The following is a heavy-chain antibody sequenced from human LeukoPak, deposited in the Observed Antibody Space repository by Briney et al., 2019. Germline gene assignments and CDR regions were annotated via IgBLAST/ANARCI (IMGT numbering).Heavy chain of an antibody. J-gene: IGHJ4*02. CDR3: ARQGYYYGSGSHXRDXDY. CDR1: GYSFTSYW. D-gene: IGHD3-10*01. CDR2: IYPGDSDT. Sequence: GESLKISCKGSGYSFTSYWIGWVRQMPGKGLEWMGTIYPGDSDTRYSPSFQGQVTISADKSISTAYLQWSSLKASDTAMYYCARQGYYYGSGSHXRDXDYXXQGTLVTVXS. V-gene: IGHV5-51*01.